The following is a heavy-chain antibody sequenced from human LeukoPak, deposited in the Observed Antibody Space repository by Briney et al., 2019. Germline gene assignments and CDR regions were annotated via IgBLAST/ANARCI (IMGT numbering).Heavy chain of an antibody. Sequence: GESLKISCKGSGYSFTRNWIGWVRQMPGKGLEWMGIIYPGDSDTSYSPSFQGQVTISADKSISTAYLQWSSLKASDTAMYYCARHGGTSVDALDIWGQGTMVTVSP. J-gene: IGHJ3*02. CDR3: ARHGGTSVDALDI. D-gene: IGHD4-23*01. V-gene: IGHV5-51*01. CDR1: GYSFTRNW. CDR2: IYPGDSDT.